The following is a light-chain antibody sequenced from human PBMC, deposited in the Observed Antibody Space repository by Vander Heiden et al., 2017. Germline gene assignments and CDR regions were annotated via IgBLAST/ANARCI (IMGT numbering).Light chain of an antibody. V-gene: IGLV1-47*01. CDR2: RNN. Sequence: QSVLTQPPSASGTPGQSVTISCSGSNSNIRSNYAYWYHQLPGTAPKLLIYRNNQRPSGVPDRISGSKSGTSASLAISGLRSEDEGDYYCAVWDNSLNGRGVFGGGTRLTVL. J-gene: IGLJ3*02. CDR3: AVWDNSLNGRGV. CDR1: NSNIRSNY.